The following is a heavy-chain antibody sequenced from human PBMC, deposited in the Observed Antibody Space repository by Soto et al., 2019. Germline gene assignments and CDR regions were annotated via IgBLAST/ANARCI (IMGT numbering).Heavy chain of an antibody. CDR3: ARLPQDTAAAGDFDY. V-gene: IGHV4-39*01. D-gene: IGHD6-13*01. CDR1: GGSISSSSYY. J-gene: IGHJ4*02. Sequence: PSETLSLTCTVSGGSISSSSYYWGWIRQPPGKGLEWIGSIYYSGSTYYNPSLKSRVTISVDTSKNQFSLKLSSVTAADTAVYYCARLPQDTAAAGDFDYWGQGTLVTVAS. CDR2: IYYSGST.